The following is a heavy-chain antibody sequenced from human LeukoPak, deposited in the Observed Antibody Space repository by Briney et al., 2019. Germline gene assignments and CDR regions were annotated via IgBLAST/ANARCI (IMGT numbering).Heavy chain of an antibody. J-gene: IGHJ3*02. CDR3: ARGGDYGPPPARDAFDI. CDR2: IYYSGST. Sequence: SETLSLTCTVSGGSISSYYWSWIRQPPGKGLEWIGYIYYSGSTNYNPSLKSRVTISVDTSKNQFSLKLSSVTAADTAVYYCARGGDYGPPPARDAFDIWGQGTMVTASS. CDR1: GGSISSYY. D-gene: IGHD4/OR15-4a*01. V-gene: IGHV4-59*01.